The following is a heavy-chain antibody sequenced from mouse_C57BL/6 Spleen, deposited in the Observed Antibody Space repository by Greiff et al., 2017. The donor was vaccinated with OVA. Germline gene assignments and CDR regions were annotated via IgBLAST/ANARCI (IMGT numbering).Heavy chain of an antibody. CDR3: ARRYYDEGHYYAMDY. V-gene: IGHV8-12*01. J-gene: IGHJ4*01. CDR2: IYWGDDK. CDR1: GFSLSTSGMG. Sequence: QVTLKVSGPGILQSSQTLSLTCSFSGFSLSTSGMGVSWIRQPSGKGLEWLAHIYWGDDKRYNPSLKSRLTISKDTSRNQVFLKITSVDTADTATSYCARRYYDEGHYYAMDYWGQGTSVTVSS. D-gene: IGHD2-4*01.